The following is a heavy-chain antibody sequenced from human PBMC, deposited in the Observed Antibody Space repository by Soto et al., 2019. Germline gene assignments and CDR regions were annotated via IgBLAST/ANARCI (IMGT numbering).Heavy chain of an antibody. V-gene: IGHV5-10-1*01. Sequence: PGESLKISCKGSGYSFTSYWISWVRQMPGKGLEWMGRIDPSDSYTNYSPSFQGHVTISADKSISTAYLQWSSLKASDTAMYYCARRYYYDSSGYFPQPAQAHDAFDIWGQGTMVTVSS. CDR3: ARRYYYDSSGYFPQPAQAHDAFDI. D-gene: IGHD3-22*01. CDR2: IDPSDSYT. J-gene: IGHJ3*02. CDR1: GYSFTSYW.